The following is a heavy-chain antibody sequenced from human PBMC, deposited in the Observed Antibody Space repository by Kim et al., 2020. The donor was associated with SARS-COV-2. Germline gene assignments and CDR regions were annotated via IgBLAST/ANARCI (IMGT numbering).Heavy chain of an antibody. J-gene: IGHJ6*01. D-gene: IGHD3-10*01. V-gene: IGHV3-33*03. CDR3: AKASRITISGHYYAMDL. CDR2: VSYDGSDK. CDR1: GYTFSSYG. Sequence: GGSLRLSCAASGYTFSSYGMVWVRQAPGKGLEWVALVSYDGSDKYYADSVKGRFTISKDFSKKTLFLQMNSLSAEDTALYYCAKASRITISGHYYAMDLWGQGSSVT.